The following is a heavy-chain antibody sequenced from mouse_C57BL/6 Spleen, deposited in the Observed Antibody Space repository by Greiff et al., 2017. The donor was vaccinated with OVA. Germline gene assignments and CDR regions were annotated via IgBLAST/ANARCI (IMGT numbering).Heavy chain of an antibody. CDR3: ARTNGRGNDARDY. CDR1: GYAFTNYL. Sequence: QVQLQQSGAELVRPGTSVKVSCKASGYAFTNYLIEWVKQRPGQGLEWIGVINPGSGGTNYNEKFKGKATLTADKSSSTAYMQLSSLTSEDSAVYFCARTNGRGNDARDYGGKGTSVTVSS. CDR2: INPGSGGT. J-gene: IGHJ4*01. V-gene: IGHV1-54*01. D-gene: IGHD6-1*01.